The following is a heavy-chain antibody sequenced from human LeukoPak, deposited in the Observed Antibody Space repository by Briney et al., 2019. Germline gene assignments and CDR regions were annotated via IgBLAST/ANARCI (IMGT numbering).Heavy chain of an antibody. D-gene: IGHD1-26*01. J-gene: IGHJ4*02. Sequence: SETLSLTCAVSSYSISSGYYWGWIRQPPGKGLEWIGSIYHSGSTYYNPSLKSRVTISVDTSKNQFSLKLSSVTAADTAVYYCARLIVGANFDYWGQGTLVTVSS. V-gene: IGHV4-38-2*01. CDR3: ARLIVGANFDY. CDR2: IYHSGST. CDR1: SYSISSGYY.